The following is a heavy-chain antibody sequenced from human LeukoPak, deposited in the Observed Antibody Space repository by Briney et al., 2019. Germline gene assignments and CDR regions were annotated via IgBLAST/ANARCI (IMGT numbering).Heavy chain of an antibody. CDR3: ARGSIVGATFDYFDY. CDR2: INPNSGGT. V-gene: IGHV1-2*02. Sequence: ASVKVSCKTSGYTFTGYYLHWVRQAPGQGLEWMGWINPNSGGTNYAQKFQGRVTMTRDTSISTAYMDLSRLRSDDTAVYYCARGSIVGATFDYFDYWGQGTLVTVSS. CDR1: GYTFTGYY. D-gene: IGHD1-26*01. J-gene: IGHJ4*02.